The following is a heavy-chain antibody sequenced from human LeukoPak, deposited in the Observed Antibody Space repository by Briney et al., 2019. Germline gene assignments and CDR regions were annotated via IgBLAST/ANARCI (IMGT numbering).Heavy chain of an antibody. J-gene: IGHJ4*02. D-gene: IGHD3-10*01. V-gene: IGHV1-8*01. CDR3: ARDLFSEPRGYDHSSFDS. Sequence: ASVKVSCKASGYTFTSYDINWVRQATGQGLEWMGWLDPRTGNAGYPQKFQDRVTMTRNTSINTAYMELTSLNSDDTAVYYCARDLFSEPRGYDHSSFDSWGQGTLVTVSS. CDR2: LDPRTGNA. CDR1: GYTFTSYD.